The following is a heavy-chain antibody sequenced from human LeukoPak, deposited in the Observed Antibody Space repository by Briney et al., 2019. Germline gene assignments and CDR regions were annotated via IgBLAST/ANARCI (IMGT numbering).Heavy chain of an antibody. CDR2: IYSGGST. Sequence: GGSLRLSCAASGLTLSSNYMSWVRQAPGKGLEWVSVIYSGGSTYYADSVKGRFTISRDNSKNTLYLQMNSLRAEDTAVYYCAREGGSCYFDYWGQGTLVTVSS. J-gene: IGHJ4*02. D-gene: IGHD2-15*01. CDR3: AREGGSCYFDY. CDR1: GLTLSSNY. V-gene: IGHV3-66*02.